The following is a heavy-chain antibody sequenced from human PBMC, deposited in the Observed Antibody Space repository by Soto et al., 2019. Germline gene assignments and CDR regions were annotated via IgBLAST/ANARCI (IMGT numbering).Heavy chain of an antibody. Sequence: QVQLVQSGAEVKKPGASVKVSCKASGYTFTGYYMHWVRQAPGQGLEWMGWINPNSGGTNYAQKFQGLVTMTRDTSIRTAYMELSRLRSDDTAVYYCARDRIAYDFWSGYYTQTGYGMDVWGQGTTVTVSS. D-gene: IGHD3-3*01. J-gene: IGHJ6*02. V-gene: IGHV1-2*04. CDR2: INPNSGGT. CDR1: GYTFTGYY. CDR3: ARDRIAYDFWSGYYTQTGYGMDV.